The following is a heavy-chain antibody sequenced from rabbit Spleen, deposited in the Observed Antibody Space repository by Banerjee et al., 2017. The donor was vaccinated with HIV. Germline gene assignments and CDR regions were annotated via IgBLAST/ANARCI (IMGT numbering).Heavy chain of an antibody. Sequence: QEQLEESGGDLVQPEGSLTLTCTVSGFDFSGNAISWVRQAPGKGLEWIACIYAGSSVTTYYASWAKGRFTISKTSSTTVTLQVTSLTAADTATYFCARSGGVNGGGYLNLWGPGTLVTVS. CDR3: ARSGGVNGGGYLNL. J-gene: IGHJ4*01. CDR1: GFDFSGNA. V-gene: IGHV1S45*01. CDR2: IYAGSSVTT. D-gene: IGHD1-1*01.